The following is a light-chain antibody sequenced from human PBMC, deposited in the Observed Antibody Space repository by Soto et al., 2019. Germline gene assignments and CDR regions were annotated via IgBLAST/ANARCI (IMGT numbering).Light chain of an antibody. CDR3: QQYSNWPSWT. CDR1: QSVGSF. J-gene: IGKJ1*01. CDR2: GAS. Sequence: EKVMTQSPATLSMSPGERATLSCRASQSVGSFLAWYQQKPGQAPRLLIYGASTRATGIPARFSGSGSGTEFTLTISSLQPEDFAVYYCQQYSNWPSWTFGQGSKV. V-gene: IGKV3-15*01.